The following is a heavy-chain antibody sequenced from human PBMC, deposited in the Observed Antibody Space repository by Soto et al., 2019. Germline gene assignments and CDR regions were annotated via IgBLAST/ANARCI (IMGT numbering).Heavy chain of an antibody. Sequence: QVQLVQSGAEVKKPGSSVKVSCKASGGTFSSYAISWVRQAPGQGLEWMGGIIPIFGTANYAQKFQGRVTITAEESTSTAYMELSSLRSEDTAVEYCARSEGDYYDSSGYYYGAVDYWGQGTLVTVSS. D-gene: IGHD3-22*01. CDR1: GGTFSSYA. V-gene: IGHV1-69*12. CDR3: ARSEGDYYDSSGYYYGAVDY. J-gene: IGHJ4*02. CDR2: IIPIFGTA.